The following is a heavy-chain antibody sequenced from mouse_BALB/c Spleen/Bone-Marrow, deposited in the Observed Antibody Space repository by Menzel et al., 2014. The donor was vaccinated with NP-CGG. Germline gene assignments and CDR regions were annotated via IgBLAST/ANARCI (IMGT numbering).Heavy chain of an antibody. Sequence: QVQLQHSGPQLVRPGASVKISCKASGYSFTSYWMHWVKQRPGQGLEWMGMIDPSDSETRLNQKFKDKATLTVDKSSSTAYMQLSSPTSEDSAVYYCASPSDGNPFAYWGQGTLVTVSA. CDR1: GYSFTSYW. V-gene: IGHV1S127*01. CDR2: IDPSDSET. CDR3: ASPSDGNPFAY. J-gene: IGHJ3*01. D-gene: IGHD2-1*01.